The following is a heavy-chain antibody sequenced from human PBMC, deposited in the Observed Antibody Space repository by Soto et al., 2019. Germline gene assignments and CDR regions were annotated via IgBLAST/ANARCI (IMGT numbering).Heavy chain of an antibody. CDR3: AIAREGNTGYSEYFEH. J-gene: IGHJ1*01. CDR1: GASISSNKW. D-gene: IGHD3-9*01. Sequence: PSETLSLTCAVSGASISSNKWWTWVRRAPGKGLEWIGQVYHSGSTKYNPSLRSRVTISVDKSNNQFSLRLTSVTAADTAVYSCAIAREGNTGYSEYFEHWGQGTPVTVSS. CDR2: VYHSGST. V-gene: IGHV4-4*02.